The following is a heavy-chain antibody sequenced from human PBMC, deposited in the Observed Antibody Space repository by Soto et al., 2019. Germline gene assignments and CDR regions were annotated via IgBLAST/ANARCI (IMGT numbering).Heavy chain of an antibody. J-gene: IGHJ6*02. CDR2: ISTYNGDT. CDR3: ARDPYHVLMVNAPNLYGMDV. D-gene: IGHD2-8*01. Sequence: ASVKVSCKASGYTFTTYDISWVRQAPGQGLEWMGRISTYNGDTNYPQSLQGRLTMTTDTSTTTAYMELRSLTSDATAVYYCARDPYHVLMVNAPNLYGMDVWGQGTTVTVSS. CDR1: GYTFTTYD. V-gene: IGHV1-18*01.